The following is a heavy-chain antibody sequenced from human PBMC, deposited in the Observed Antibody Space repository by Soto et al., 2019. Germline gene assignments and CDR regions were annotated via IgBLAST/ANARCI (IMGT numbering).Heavy chain of an antibody. CDR1: GFSLSTSGVG. V-gene: IGHV2-5*02. D-gene: IGHD2-2*01. J-gene: IGHJ5*02. CDR2: IYWDDDK. Sequence: QITLKESGPPLVKPTQTLTLTCTFSGFSLSTSGVGVGWIRQPPGKALEWLALIYWDDDKRYSPSLKSRLTITKDTSKNQVVLTMTNMDPVDTATYYCAYAGPGRNWFDPWGQGTLVTVSS. CDR3: AYAGPGRNWFDP.